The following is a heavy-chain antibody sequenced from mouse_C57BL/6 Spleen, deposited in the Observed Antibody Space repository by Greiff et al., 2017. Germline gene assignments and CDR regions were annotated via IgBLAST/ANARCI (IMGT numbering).Heavy chain of an antibody. CDR1: GYTFTSYW. D-gene: IGHD1-1*01. Sequence: QVQLQQPGAELVKPGASVKLSCKASGYTFTSYWMHWVKQRPGQGLEWIGMIHPNSGRTNYNEKFKSKATLTVDKSSSTAYMQLSSLTSEDSAVYYCARAGYYGSRDWYFDVWGTGTTVTVSS. J-gene: IGHJ1*03. V-gene: IGHV1-64*01. CDR2: IHPNSGRT. CDR3: ARAGYYGSRDWYFDV.